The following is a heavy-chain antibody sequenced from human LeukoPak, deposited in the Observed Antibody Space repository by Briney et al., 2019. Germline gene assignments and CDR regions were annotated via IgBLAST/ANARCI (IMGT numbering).Heavy chain of an antibody. D-gene: IGHD6-19*01. CDR3: ARGKQWTPWADYYYYMDV. V-gene: IGHV1-18*01. Sequence: ASVKVSCKASGYTFTSYGISWVRQAPGQGLEWMGWISAYNGNTNYAQKLQGRVTMTTDTSTSTAYMELRSLRSDDTAVYYCARGKQWTPWADYYYYMDVWGKGTTVTVSS. CDR1: GYTFTSYG. CDR2: ISAYNGNT. J-gene: IGHJ6*03.